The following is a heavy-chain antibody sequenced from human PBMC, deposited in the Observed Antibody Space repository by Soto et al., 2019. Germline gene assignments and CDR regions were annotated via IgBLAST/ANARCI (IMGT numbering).Heavy chain of an antibody. V-gene: IGHV3-73*02. Sequence: EVQLVESGGGLVQIGGSLKLSCATSGLNFSGSAMHWARQASGKGLEWVGRIRSRPHNYATTYAASVEGRFTISRDDSKNTVYLQMNGLKTEDPAVYYCTPERDYWGRGTLVTVSS. CDR1: GLNFSGSA. J-gene: IGHJ4*02. CDR2: IRSRPHNYAT. CDR3: TPERDY.